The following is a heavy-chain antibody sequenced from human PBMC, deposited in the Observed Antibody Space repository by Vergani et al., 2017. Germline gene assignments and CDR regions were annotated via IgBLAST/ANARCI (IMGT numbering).Heavy chain of an antibody. CDR1: GFTFSSYS. J-gene: IGHJ3*02. Sequence: EVQLVESGGGLVKPGGSLRLSCAASGFTFSSYSMNWVRQAPGKGLEWVSSISSSSSYIYYADSVKGRFTISRDNAKNSLYLQMNSLRAEDTAVYYCARFRILAVAGTGAFDIWGQGTMVTVSS. CDR3: ARFRILAVAGTGAFDI. CDR2: ISSSSSYI. V-gene: IGHV3-21*01. D-gene: IGHD6-19*01.